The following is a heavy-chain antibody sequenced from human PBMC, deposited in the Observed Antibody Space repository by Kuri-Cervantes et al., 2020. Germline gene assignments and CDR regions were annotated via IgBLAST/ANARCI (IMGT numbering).Heavy chain of an antibody. J-gene: IGHJ4*02. Sequence: SETLSLTCTVSGGSISSSSYYWGWIRQPPGKGLEWIGSIYYSGSTYYNPSLKSRVTISVDTSKNQFSLKLSSVTAADTAVYYCAREDSSAFFDYWGQGTLVTVSS. D-gene: IGHD3-10*01. CDR2: IYYSGST. CDR1: GGSISSSSYY. CDR3: AREDSSAFFDY. V-gene: IGHV4-39*07.